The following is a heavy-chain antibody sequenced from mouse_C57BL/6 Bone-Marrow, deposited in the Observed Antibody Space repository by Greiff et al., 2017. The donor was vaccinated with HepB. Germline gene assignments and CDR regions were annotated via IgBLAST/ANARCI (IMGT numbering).Heavy chain of an antibody. CDR3: ARYSYGSSYEY. CDR2: INPNNGGT. Sequence: VHVKQSGPELVKPGASVKIPCKASGYTFTDYNMDWVKQSHGKSLEWIGDINPNNGGTIYNQKFKGKATLTVDKSSSTAYMELRSLTSEDTAVYYCARYSYGSSYEYWGQGTTLTVSS. D-gene: IGHD1-1*01. V-gene: IGHV1-18*01. CDR1: GYTFTDYN. J-gene: IGHJ2*01.